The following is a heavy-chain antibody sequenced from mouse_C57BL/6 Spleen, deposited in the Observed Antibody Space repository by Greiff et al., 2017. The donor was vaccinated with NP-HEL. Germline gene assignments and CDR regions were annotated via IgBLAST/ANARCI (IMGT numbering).Heavy chain of an antibody. D-gene: IGHD2-2*01. CDR1: GYSITSGYY. V-gene: IGHV3-6*01. CDR3: AQYGYDDDY. CDR2: ISYDGSN. J-gene: IGHJ2*01. Sequence: EVQVVESGPGLVKPSQSLSLTCSVTGYSITSGYYWNWIRQFPGNKLEWMGYISYDGSNNYNPSLKNRISITRDTSKNQFFLKLNSVTTEDTATYYCAQYGYDDDYWGQGTTLTVSS.